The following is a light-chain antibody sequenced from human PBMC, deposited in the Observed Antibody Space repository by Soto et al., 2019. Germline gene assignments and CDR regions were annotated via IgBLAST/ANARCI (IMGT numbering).Light chain of an antibody. CDR1: QNINNY. Sequence: DIQMTQSPSSLSASVGDRVTITCQASQNINNYLNWYQQKPGRAPKLLIYDASNLEAGVPSRFSGSGPETDFTFTISRLQHEDIATYYCQHYENLPTFGQGTRLEIK. V-gene: IGKV1-33*01. CDR2: DAS. CDR3: QHYENLPT. J-gene: IGKJ5*01.